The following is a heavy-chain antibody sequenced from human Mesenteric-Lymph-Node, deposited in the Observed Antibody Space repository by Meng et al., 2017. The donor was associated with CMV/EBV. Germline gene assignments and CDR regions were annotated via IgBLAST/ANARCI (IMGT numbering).Heavy chain of an antibody. CDR1: CVSVTSGAYH. Sequence: VQLQESGPGMVKPSEPLSLTCTGSCVSVTSGAYHWSWIRQSPGKGLEWIGYIYGTGITIYNPSLKSRVTILLETSKNQFYLKLISVTPADTAVYYCAKSRSSTPGIVDDWGQGTLVTVSS. CDR2: IYGTGIT. J-gene: IGHJ4*02. D-gene: IGHD2/OR15-2a*01. V-gene: IGHV4-61*08. CDR3: AKSRSSTPGIVDD.